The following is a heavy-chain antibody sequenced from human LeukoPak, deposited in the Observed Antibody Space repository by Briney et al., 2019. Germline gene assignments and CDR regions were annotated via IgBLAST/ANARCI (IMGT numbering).Heavy chain of an antibody. D-gene: IGHD3-3*01. CDR3: ARDPXYYDFWSGYYTGGYXFDX. J-gene: IGHJ4*02. V-gene: IGHV1-2*02. CDR2: INPNSGGT. Sequence: GASVKVSCKASGYTFTGYYMHWVRQAPGQGLEWMGWINPNSGGTNYAQKFQGRVTMTRDTSISTAYMELSRLRSDDTAVYYCARDPXYYDFWSGYYTGGYXFDXWGQGXLVTV. CDR1: GYTFTGYY.